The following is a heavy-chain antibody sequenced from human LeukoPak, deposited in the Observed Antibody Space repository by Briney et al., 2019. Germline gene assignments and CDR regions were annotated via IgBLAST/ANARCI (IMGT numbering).Heavy chain of an antibody. J-gene: IGHJ4*02. V-gene: IGHV3-48*01. Sequence: GGSLRLSCAASGFTFSSYGMNWVRQAPGKGLEWVSYISSSSSTIYYADSVKGRFTISRDTSKNTLYLQMNSLRAEDTAIYYCAKDSYNWNYGLFDYWGQGTLVTVSS. D-gene: IGHD1-7*01. CDR3: AKDSYNWNYGLFDY. CDR1: GFTFSSYG. CDR2: ISSSSSTI.